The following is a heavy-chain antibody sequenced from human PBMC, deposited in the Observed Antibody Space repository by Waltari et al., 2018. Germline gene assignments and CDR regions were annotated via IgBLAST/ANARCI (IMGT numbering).Heavy chain of an antibody. CDR3: AHTHLGQQLVLPNY. CDR2: IYWDDDK. Sequence: QIPLKESGPTLVKPTQTLTLTCTFSGLSLSTSGVGVGWLRQPPGKALEWLALIYWDDDKRYSPSLKSRLTITKDTSKNQVVLTMTNMDPVDTATYYCAHTHLGQQLVLPNYWGQGTLVTVSS. CDR1: GLSLSTSGVG. D-gene: IGHD6-13*01. J-gene: IGHJ4*02. V-gene: IGHV2-5*02.